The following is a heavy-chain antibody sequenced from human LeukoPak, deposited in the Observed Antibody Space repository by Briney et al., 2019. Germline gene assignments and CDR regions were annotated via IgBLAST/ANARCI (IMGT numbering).Heavy chain of an antibody. Sequence: PGASLRLSCAASGFSLSTYGVSWVRQPPGKGLEWVSGITGTGGSTYYADSVKGRFTVSRDTSKNTLYLQMNSLRAEDTAIYYCAKDHGPAAAGFYYWGQGTLVTVSS. V-gene: IGHV3-23*01. CDR3: AKDHGPAAAGFYY. CDR2: ITGTGGST. CDR1: GFSLSTYG. J-gene: IGHJ4*02. D-gene: IGHD2-2*01.